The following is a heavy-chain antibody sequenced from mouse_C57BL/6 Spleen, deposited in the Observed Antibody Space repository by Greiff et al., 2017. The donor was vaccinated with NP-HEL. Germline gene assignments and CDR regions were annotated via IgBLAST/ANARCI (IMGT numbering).Heavy chain of an antibody. D-gene: IGHD3-2*02. V-gene: IGHV1-62-2*01. J-gene: IGHJ2*01. CDR1: GYTFTEYT. CDR3: ARHETASSGYVDYCDY. CDR2: FYPGSGSI. Sequence: VQLQQSGAELVKPGASVKLSCKASGYTFTEYTIHWVKQRSGQGLEWIGWFYPGSGSIKYNEKFKDKATLTADKSSSTVYMELSRLTSEDSAVYVCARHETASSGYVDYCDYWGQGTTLTVSS.